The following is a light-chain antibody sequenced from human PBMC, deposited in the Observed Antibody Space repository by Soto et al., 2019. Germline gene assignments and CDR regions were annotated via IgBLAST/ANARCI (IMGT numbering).Light chain of an antibody. J-gene: IGLJ2*01. V-gene: IGLV1-51*01. CDR3: GTWDSSLTAVV. CDR1: SSNIGKTY. Sequence: QSVLTQPPSMSAAPGQKVTISCPGSSSNIGKTYVSWYQQFPGTAPKLLIYDNNKRPSGIPDRFSGSNSGTSATLGITGLQTGDEADYYCGTWDSSLTAVVFGGGTKVTVL. CDR2: DNN.